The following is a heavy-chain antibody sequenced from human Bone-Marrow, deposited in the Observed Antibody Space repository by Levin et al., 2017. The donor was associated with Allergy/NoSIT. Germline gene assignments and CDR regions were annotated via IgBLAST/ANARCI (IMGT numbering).Heavy chain of an antibody. V-gene: IGHV3-15*01. Sequence: GESLKISCAASGFTFNIAWMSWVRQAPGKGLEWLGRIRSKNDGGTTDYAAPVKGRFSISRDDSKNTLYLQMNSLKIEDTAVYYCTADGSSWYEGEYYFDSWGQGTLVTVSS. CDR3: TADGSSWYEGEYYFDS. CDR1: GFTFNIAW. CDR2: IRSKNDGGTT. D-gene: IGHD6-13*01. J-gene: IGHJ4*02.